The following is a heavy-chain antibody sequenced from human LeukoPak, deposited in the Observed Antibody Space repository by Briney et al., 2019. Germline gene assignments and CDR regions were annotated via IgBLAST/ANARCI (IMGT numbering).Heavy chain of an antibody. CDR2: IIPIFGTA. Sequence: ASVKVSCKASGGTFSSYAISWVRQAPGQGLEWMGGIIPIFGTANYAQKFQGRVTITADKSTSTAYMELSSLRSEDTAVYYCAREETLYDFYAPVSSMRGWFDPWGQGTLVTVSS. D-gene: IGHD5/OR15-5a*01. V-gene: IGHV1-69*06. J-gene: IGHJ5*02. CDR3: AREETLYDFYAPVSSMRGWFDP. CDR1: GGTFSSYA.